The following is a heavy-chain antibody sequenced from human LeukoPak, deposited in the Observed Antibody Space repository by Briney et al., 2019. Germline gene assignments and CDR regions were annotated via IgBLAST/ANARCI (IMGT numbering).Heavy chain of an antibody. D-gene: IGHD2-15*01. J-gene: IGHJ4*02. CDR2: IYYSGST. CDR3: ARDLVGSIDY. V-gene: IGHV4-39*07. CDR1: GGSISSSSYY. Sequence: SETLSLTCTVSGGSISSSSYYWGWIRQPPGKGLEWIGSIYYSGSTYYNPSLKSRVTISLDTSKNLCSLRLSSVTAADTAVYYCARDLVGSIDYWGQGTLVTVSS.